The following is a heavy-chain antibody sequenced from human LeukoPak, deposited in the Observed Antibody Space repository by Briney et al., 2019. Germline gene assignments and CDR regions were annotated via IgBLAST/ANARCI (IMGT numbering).Heavy chain of an antibody. CDR2: ISWNSGSI. V-gene: IGHV3-9*01. J-gene: IGHJ4*02. CDR1: GFTFDDYA. D-gene: IGHD3-10*02. CDR3: ATMIGGY. Sequence: GGSLRLSCAASGFTFDDYAMHWVRQAPGKGLEWVSGISWNSGSIGYADSVKGRFIISRDNAKNSLYLQMNSLRAEDTALYYCATMIGGYWGQGTLVTVSS.